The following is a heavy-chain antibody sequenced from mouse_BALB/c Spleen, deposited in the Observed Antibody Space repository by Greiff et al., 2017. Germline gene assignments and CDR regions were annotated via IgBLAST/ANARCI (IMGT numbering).Heavy chain of an antibody. CDR3: TSPNYGSSSFAY. D-gene: IGHD1-1*01. CDR1: GYTFTSYW. CDR2: IYPGSGST. V-gene: IGHV1S22*01. J-gene: IGHJ3*01. Sequence: LQQPGSELVRPGASVKLSCKASGYTFTSYWMHWVKQRPGQGLEWIGNIYPGSGSTNYDEKFKSKATLTVDTSSSPAYMQLSSLTSEDSAVYSYTSPNYGSSSFAYWGQGTLVTDSA.